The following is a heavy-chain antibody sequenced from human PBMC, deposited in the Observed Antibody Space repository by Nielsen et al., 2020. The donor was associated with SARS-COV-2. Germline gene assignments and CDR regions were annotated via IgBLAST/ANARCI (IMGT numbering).Heavy chain of an antibody. V-gene: IGHV4-61*08. J-gene: IGHJ1*01. CDR1: GGSISSGGYS. CDR3: ARHRAAAGRFCFQH. Sequence: SETLSLTCAVSGGSISSGGYSWSWIRQPPGKGLEWIGYIYYSGSTNYNPSLKSRVTISVDTSKNQFSLKLSSVTAADTAVYYCARHRAAAGRFCFQHWGQGTLVTVSS. CDR2: IYYSGST. D-gene: IGHD6-13*01.